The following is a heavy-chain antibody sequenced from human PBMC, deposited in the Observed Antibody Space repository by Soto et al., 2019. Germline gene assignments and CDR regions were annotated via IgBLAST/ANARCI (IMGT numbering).Heavy chain of an antibody. V-gene: IGHV3-23*01. D-gene: IGHD4-17*01. CDR1: GFTFSTYA. CDR3: AKGHYGDYGN. J-gene: IGHJ4*02. CDR2: ISGSGGST. Sequence: EVQLLESGGGLVQPGGSLRLSCAASGFTFSTYAMSCVRRAPGKGLEWVSAISGSGGSTYYADSVKGRFTISRDNSKNTLYLQMNSLRADDTAVYYCAKGHYGDYGNWGQGTLVTVSS.